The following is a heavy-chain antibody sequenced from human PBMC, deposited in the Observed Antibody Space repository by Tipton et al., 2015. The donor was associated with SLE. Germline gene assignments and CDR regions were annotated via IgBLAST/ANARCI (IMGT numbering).Heavy chain of an antibody. Sequence: TLSLTCAVYGGSFSGYYWSWIRQPPGKGLEWIGEVNHSGSTNYNPSLKSRVTISVDTSKNQFSLKLSSVTAADTAVYYCARSGYCSSASCSSFDFWGQGTLVTVSS. CDR1: GGSFSGYY. CDR3: ARSGYCSSASCSSFDF. D-gene: IGHD2-2*03. J-gene: IGHJ4*02. V-gene: IGHV4-34*01. CDR2: VNHSGST.